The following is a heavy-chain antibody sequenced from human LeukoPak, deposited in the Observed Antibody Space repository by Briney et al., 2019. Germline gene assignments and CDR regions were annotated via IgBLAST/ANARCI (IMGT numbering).Heavy chain of an antibody. V-gene: IGHV4-34*01. Sequence: SETLSLTCAVYGGSFSGYYWSWIRQPPGKGLEWFGEINHSGSTNYNPSLKSRVTISVDTSKNQFSLKLSSVTAADTAVYYCARGGPSGSYDFWSGPNYYYYMDVWGKGTTVTVSS. J-gene: IGHJ6*03. CDR3: ARGGPSGSYDFWSGPNYYYYMDV. D-gene: IGHD3-3*01. CDR2: INHSGST. CDR1: GGSFSGYY.